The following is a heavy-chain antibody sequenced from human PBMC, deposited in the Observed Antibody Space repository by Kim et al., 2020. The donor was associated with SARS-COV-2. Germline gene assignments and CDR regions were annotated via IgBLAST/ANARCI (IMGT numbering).Heavy chain of an antibody. V-gene: IGHV3-15*01. Sequence: GGSLRLSCAASGFTFSNAWMSWVRQAPGKGLEWVGRIKSKTDGGTTDYAAPVKGRFTISRDDSKNTLYLQMNSLKTEDTAVYYCVVLRFLEWLFYWGQGTLVTVSS. CDR2: IKSKTDGGTT. J-gene: IGHJ4*02. D-gene: IGHD3-3*01. CDR3: VVLRFLEWLFY. CDR1: GFTFSNAW.